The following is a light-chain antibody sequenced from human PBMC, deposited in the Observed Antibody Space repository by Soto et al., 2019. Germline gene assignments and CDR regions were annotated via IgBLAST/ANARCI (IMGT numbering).Light chain of an antibody. V-gene: IGLV2-14*01. CDR1: SSDVGGFDH. J-gene: IGLJ3*02. CDR2: QVF. Sequence: QSALTQPASVSGSPGQSITISCTGTSSDVGGFDHVSWYQQHPGKAPKLMIYQVFNRPSGVSNSFSGSKSGNTASLTISGLQAEDEADYHCRAYTSSSTLVLFGGGTTLTVL. CDR3: RAYTSSSTLVL.